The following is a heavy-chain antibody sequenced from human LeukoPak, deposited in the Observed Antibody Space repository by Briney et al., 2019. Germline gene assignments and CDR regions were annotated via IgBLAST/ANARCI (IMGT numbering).Heavy chain of an antibody. CDR3: ARDGAQGGGNNDFWSGYPHYYYYMDV. J-gene: IGHJ6*03. D-gene: IGHD3-3*01. CDR2: ISSSSSYI. Sequence: GGSLRLSCAASGFTFSSYSMNWVRQAPGKGLEWVSSISSSSSYIYYADSVKGRFTISRDNAKNSLYLQMNSLRAEDTAVYYCARDGAQGGGNNDFWSGYPHYYYYMDVWGKGTTVTVSS. V-gene: IGHV3-21*01. CDR1: GFTFSSYS.